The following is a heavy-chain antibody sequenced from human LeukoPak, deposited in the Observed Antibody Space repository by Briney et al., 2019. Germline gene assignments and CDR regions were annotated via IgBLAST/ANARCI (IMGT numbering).Heavy chain of an antibody. Sequence: ASVKVSCKVSGHPLSDLSMQWVRQAPGKGLEWMGGFDPEHGETMFAQKFQGGVTMTEDTSTDTAYMELSSLRSEDTAVYYCARGNPPHYYDSSGYSNEYDYWGQGTLVTVSS. CDR3: ARGNPPHYYDSSGYSNEYDY. CDR1: GHPLSDLS. V-gene: IGHV1-24*01. J-gene: IGHJ4*02. CDR2: FDPEHGET. D-gene: IGHD3-22*01.